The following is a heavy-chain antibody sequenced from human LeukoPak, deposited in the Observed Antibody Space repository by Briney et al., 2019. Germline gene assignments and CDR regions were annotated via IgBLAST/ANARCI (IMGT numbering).Heavy chain of an antibody. CDR2: IYYSGST. V-gene: IGHV4-59*08. D-gene: IGHD3/OR15-3a*01. Sequence: SETLTLTCTVSGGSISSYYWSWIRQPPGKGLEWIGYIYYSGSTNYNPSLKSRVTISVDTPKNQFSLTLSSVTAADTAVYYCARQPVRDFPYFDYCGEGGLVTVSS. J-gene: IGHJ4*02. CDR3: ARQPVRDFPYFDY. CDR1: GGSISSYY.